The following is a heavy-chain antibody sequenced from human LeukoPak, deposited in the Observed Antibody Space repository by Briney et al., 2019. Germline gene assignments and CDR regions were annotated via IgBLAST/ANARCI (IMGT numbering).Heavy chain of an antibody. D-gene: IGHD2-21*02. CDR3: ARGLKYCGGDCYSSGNWGSGFDY. CDR1: GYTFTSYD. Sequence: GASGKVSCKASGYTFTSYDINWVRQATGQGLEWMGWMNPNSGNTGYAQKFQGRVTMTRNTSINTAYMELSSLRSEDTAVYYCARGLKYCGGDCYSSGNWGSGFDYCGQGTLVTVSS. V-gene: IGHV1-8*01. CDR2: MNPNSGNT. J-gene: IGHJ4*02.